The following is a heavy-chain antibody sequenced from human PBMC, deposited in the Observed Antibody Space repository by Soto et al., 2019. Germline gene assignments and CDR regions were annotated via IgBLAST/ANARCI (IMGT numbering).Heavy chain of an antibody. D-gene: IGHD6-19*01. CDR3: AGLAVVGGKLDY. V-gene: IGHV1-69*12. J-gene: IGHJ4*02. Sequence: QVQLVQSGAEVKKPGSSVKVSCKASGGTFSSYAISWVRQAPGQGLEWMGGIIPIFGTANYAQKFQGRVTVPADESKSTADMELSSLRSEDTAVYSCAGLAVVGGKLDYWGQGTLVTVSS. CDR1: GGTFSSYA. CDR2: IIPIFGTA.